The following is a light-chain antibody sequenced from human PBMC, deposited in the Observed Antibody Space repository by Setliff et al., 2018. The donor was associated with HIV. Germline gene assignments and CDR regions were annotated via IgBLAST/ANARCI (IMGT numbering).Light chain of an antibody. CDR3: ASYRPNDLGV. CDR1: SSDVGSYDF. CDR2: DVS. J-gene: IGLJ1*01. V-gene: IGLV2-14*03. Sequence: QSALIQPASVSGSPGQSVTVSCTGTSSDVGSYDFVSWYQQLPGKAPKLLIYDVSDRPSGVSHRLSGSKSGNTASLTISGLQSEDEADYYCASYRPNDLGVFGTGTKVTVL.